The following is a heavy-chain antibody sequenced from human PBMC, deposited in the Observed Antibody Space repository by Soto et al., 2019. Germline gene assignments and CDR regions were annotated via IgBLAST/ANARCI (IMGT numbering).Heavy chain of an antibody. Sequence: SVKVSCTASGGIFISYAINWVRQAPGQGLEWMGGIIPIFHTANYAQKFQGRVTITADESTSTAYMEVTSLTSEDTAVYYCARGALQAAINNWIDPWGQGTLVTVSS. CDR3: ARGALQAAINNWIDP. CDR1: GGIFISYA. CDR2: IIPIFHTA. D-gene: IGHD2-2*02. J-gene: IGHJ5*02. V-gene: IGHV1-69*01.